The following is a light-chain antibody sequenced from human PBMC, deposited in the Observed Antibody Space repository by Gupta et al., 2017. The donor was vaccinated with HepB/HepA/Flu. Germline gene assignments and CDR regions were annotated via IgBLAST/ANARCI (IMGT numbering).Light chain of an antibody. Sequence: IYGTGTSSDVDGYNYVSWYQQHPGKAPKLMIYDVRKRPSGVPDRFSGSKSGNTASLTISGLQEEDEADYYCCPYAGSYTWVFGGGTKLTVL. J-gene: IGLJ3*02. CDR3: CPYAGSYTWV. CDR2: DVR. CDR1: SSDVDGYNY. V-gene: IGLV2-11*01.